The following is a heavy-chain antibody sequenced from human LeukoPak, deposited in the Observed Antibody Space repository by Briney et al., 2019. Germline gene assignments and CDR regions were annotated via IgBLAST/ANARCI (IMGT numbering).Heavy chain of an antibody. J-gene: IGHJ4*02. Sequence: PGRSLRLSCAASGFTFDDYAMPGVRKAPGKGLGWVSGISWNSGSIGYADSVKGRFTISRDNAKNSLYLQMNSLRAEDTALYYCAKSSSSSYYFDYWGQGTLVAVSS. CDR2: ISWNSGSI. CDR1: GFTFDDYA. V-gene: IGHV3-9*01. D-gene: IGHD6-6*01. CDR3: AKSSSSSYYFDY.